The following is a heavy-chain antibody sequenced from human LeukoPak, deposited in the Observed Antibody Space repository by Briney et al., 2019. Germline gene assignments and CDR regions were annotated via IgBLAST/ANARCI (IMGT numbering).Heavy chain of an antibody. D-gene: IGHD3-10*01. J-gene: IGHJ4*02. V-gene: IGHV3-66*01. CDR3: ARGLFASGSYYNFFDY. Sequence: QPGGSLRLSCAASGFTVRSKYMSWVRQAPGKGLEWVSVIFNGGSTYYADSVKGRFTISTDNSKNMLYLQMNSLRAEDTAVYYCARGLFASGSYYNFFDYWAQGTLVTVSS. CDR2: IFNGGST. CDR1: GFTVRSKY.